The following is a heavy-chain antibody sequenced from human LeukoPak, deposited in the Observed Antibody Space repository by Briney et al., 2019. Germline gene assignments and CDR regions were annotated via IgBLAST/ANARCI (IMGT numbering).Heavy chain of an antibody. CDR2: IKEDGSGR. CDR3: ARDFLGYSFEY. V-gene: IGHV3-7*04. J-gene: IGHJ4*02. D-gene: IGHD4-11*01. Sequence: PGGSLRLSCEASGFTFRNYWMSWVRQAPGNGLEWLGNIKEDGSGRYYVDSVKGRFTISRDNARNSLYLQMTSLRVEDTAVYYCARDFLGYSFEYWGPGTPVTVSS. CDR1: GFTFRNYW.